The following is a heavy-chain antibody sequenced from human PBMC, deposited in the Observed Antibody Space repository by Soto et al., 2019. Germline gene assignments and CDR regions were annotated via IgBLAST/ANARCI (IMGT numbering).Heavy chain of an antibody. V-gene: IGHV4-31*03. CDR2: IYYSGST. CDR1: GGSVSSGGYY. CDR3: AREEGYYGMDV. J-gene: IGHJ6*02. Sequence: QVQLQESGPGLVKPSQTLSLTCTVSGGSVSSGGYYWSWIRQHPGKGLEWIGYIYYSGSTYYNPSLKSRVTISVGTSKNQFSLKLNSVTAADTAVYFCAREEGYYGMDVWGQGTTVTVSS.